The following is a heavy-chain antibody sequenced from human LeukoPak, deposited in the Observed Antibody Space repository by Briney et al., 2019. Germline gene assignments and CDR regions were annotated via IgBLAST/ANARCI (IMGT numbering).Heavy chain of an antibody. V-gene: IGHV3-7*03. CDR2: INQDGSED. J-gene: IGHJ6*02. Sequence: GGSLRLSCAASGFTFSSYWMSWVRQAPGKGLEWVANINQDGSEDYFVDSVKGRFTISRDNAKNSLYLQMNSLRAEDTAVYYCGRGLAARPRSYYYYGMDVWGQGTTVTVSS. D-gene: IGHD6-6*01. CDR3: GRGLAARPRSYYYYGMDV. CDR1: GFTFSSYW.